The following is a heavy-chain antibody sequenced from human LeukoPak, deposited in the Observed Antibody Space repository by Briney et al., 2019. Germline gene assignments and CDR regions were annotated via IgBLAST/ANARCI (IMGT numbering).Heavy chain of an antibody. Sequence: ASVKVSCKASGYTFTGYYMHWVRQAPGQGLEWMGWINPNSGGTNYAQKFQGRVTMTRDTSISTAYMELSRLRSDDTAVYYCARLTVGATHFDYWGQGTLVTVSS. V-gene: IGHV1-2*02. CDR1: GYTFTGYY. D-gene: IGHD1-26*01. CDR2: INPNSGGT. J-gene: IGHJ4*02. CDR3: ARLTVGATHFDY.